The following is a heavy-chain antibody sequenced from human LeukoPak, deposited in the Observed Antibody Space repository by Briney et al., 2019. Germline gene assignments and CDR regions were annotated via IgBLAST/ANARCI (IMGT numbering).Heavy chain of an antibody. CDR1: GYTFTGYY. J-gene: IGHJ5*02. CDR3: ARALDIVLMVYARGRNWFDP. Sequence: GASVKVSRKASGYTFTGYYMHWVRQAPGQGLEWMGWINPNSGGTNYAQKFQGRVTMTRDTSISTAYMELSRLRSDDTAVYYCARALDIVLMVYARGRNWFDPWGQGTLVTVSS. CDR2: INPNSGGT. V-gene: IGHV1-2*02. D-gene: IGHD2-8*01.